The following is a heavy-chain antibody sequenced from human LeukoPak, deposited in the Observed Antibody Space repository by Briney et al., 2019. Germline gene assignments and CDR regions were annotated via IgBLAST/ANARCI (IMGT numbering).Heavy chain of an antibody. J-gene: IGHJ3*02. CDR1: GGSFSGYY. D-gene: IGHD3-3*01. CDR2: INHSGST. CDR3: ARRIPRRGYDFWSGYDAFDI. V-gene: IGHV4-34*01. Sequence: RSSETLSLTCAVYGGSFSGYYWSWIRQPPGKGLEWIGEINHSGSTNYNPSLKSRVTISVDTFKNQFSLKLSSVTAADTAVYYCARRIPRRGYDFWSGYDAFDIWGQGTMVTVSS.